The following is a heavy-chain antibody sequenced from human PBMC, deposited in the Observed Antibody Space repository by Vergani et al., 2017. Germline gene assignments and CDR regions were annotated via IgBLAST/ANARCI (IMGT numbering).Heavy chain of an antibody. CDR1: GFTVSSHY. Sequence: QLVESGGHLVQPGGSLRLSCAVSGFTVSSHYMSWVRQAPGKGLEWVSVIFSGGYTYYADSVKGRFTISRDDSKNSLYLQMNSLRAEDTAVYXCASQYYDFWSGRDWGQGTLVTVSS. V-gene: IGHV3-66*04. J-gene: IGHJ1*01. D-gene: IGHD3-3*01. CDR3: ASQYYDFWSGRD. CDR2: IFSGGYT.